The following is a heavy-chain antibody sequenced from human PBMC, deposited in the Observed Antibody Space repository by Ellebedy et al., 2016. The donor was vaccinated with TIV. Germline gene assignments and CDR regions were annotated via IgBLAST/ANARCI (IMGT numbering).Heavy chain of an antibody. CDR1: GYTFTSYG. CDR3: AREFSGLWFGESLSGMDV. J-gene: IGHJ6*02. CDR2: ISAYNGNT. Sequence: AASVKVSCKASGYTFTSYGISWARQAPGQGLEWMGWISAYNGNTNYAQKLQGRVTMTTDTSTSTAYMELRSLRSDDTAVYYCAREFSGLWFGESLSGMDVWGQGTTVTVSS. D-gene: IGHD3-10*01. V-gene: IGHV1-18*01.